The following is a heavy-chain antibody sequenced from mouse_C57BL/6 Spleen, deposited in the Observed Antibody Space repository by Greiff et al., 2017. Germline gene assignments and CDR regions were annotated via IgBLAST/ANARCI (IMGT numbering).Heavy chain of an antibody. V-gene: IGHV1-19*01. CDR1: GYTFTDYY. CDR2: INPYNGGT. CDR3: ARRTPICGYFDV. Sequence: VHVKQSGPVLVKPGASVKMSCKASGYTFTDYYMNWVKQSHGKSLEWIGVINPYNGGTSYNQKFKGKATLTVDTSSSTAYMELNSLTSEDSAVYYCARRTPICGYFDVWGTGTRVTVAS. J-gene: IGHJ1*03. D-gene: IGHD5-1*01.